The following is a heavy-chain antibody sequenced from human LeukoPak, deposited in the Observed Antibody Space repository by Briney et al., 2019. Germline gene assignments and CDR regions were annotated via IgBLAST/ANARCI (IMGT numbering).Heavy chain of an antibody. CDR3: ARDSLVVSNGLDI. V-gene: IGHV3-48*01. Sequence: GGSLRLSCAASGFTLTSYSMNWVRQVPGKGLEWAAYISSAGHTIYYADSVKGRFTISRDSTKNSLYLQMSSLRVEDTAVYFCARDSLVVSNGLDIWGQGTMVIVSS. CDR1: GFTLTSYS. J-gene: IGHJ3*02. D-gene: IGHD3-22*01. CDR2: ISSAGHTI.